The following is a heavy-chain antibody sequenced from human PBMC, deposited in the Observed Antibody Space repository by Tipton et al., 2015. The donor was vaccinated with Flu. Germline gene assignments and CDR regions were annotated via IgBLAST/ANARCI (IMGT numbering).Heavy chain of an antibody. J-gene: IGHJ5*02. Sequence: QMQLVQSGAEVKKPGASVKVSCKASGYTFTSYGISWVRQAPGQGLEWMGWISAYNGNTNYAQKLQGRVTMTTDTSTSTAYMELRSLRSDDTAVYYCARVVPAAMAVWGWFDPWGQGTLVTVSS. CDR2: ISAYNGNT. CDR3: ARVVPAAMAVWGWFDP. V-gene: IGHV1-18*01. CDR1: GYTFTSYG. D-gene: IGHD2-2*01.